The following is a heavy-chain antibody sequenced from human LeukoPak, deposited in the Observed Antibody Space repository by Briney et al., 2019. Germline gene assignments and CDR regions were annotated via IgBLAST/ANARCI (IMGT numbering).Heavy chain of an antibody. V-gene: IGHV4-34*01. J-gene: IGHJ3*02. CDR3: AMPDLTYCGGDCYSSPAFDI. CDR2: INHSGST. D-gene: IGHD2-21*02. CDR1: GGSFSGYN. Sequence: PSETLSLTCAVYGGSFSGYNWSRIRQPPGKGLEWIGEINHSGSTNYNPSLKSRVTISVDTSKNQFSLKLSSVTAADTAVYYCAMPDLTYCGGDCYSSPAFDIWGQGTMVTVSS.